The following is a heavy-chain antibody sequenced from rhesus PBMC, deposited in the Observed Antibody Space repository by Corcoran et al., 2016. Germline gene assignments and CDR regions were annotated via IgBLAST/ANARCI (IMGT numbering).Heavy chain of an antibody. J-gene: IGHJ4*01. CDR1: GYTFTDYY. CDR2: VDPEDGEA. V-gene: IGHV1-111*02. D-gene: IGHD1-44*02. Sequence: EVQLVQSGAEVKKPGASVKISCKASGYTFTDYYLHWVRQAPGKGLEWMGRVDPEDGEAKPAQKFQERVTITADTSTDVAYMELSSLRSEDTAVYYCATGLGWELQDYWGQGVLVTVSS. CDR3: ATGLGWELQDY.